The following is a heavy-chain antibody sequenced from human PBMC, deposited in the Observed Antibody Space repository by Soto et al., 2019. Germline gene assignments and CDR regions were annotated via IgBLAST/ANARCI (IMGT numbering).Heavy chain of an antibody. Sequence: QVQLVQSGAEEKKPGASVRVSCMASGYTFTNHEIYWVRQAPGQSLEWMGWFNVAGGNTLYSQNFQGRATITRDTSASTAYLELSSLRIEDTAVYYCARKHNGLGYWGQGPLITVSS. CDR1: GYTFTNHE. CDR2: FNVAGGNT. V-gene: IGHV1-3*05. CDR3: ARKHNGLGY. D-gene: IGHD2-15*01. J-gene: IGHJ4*02.